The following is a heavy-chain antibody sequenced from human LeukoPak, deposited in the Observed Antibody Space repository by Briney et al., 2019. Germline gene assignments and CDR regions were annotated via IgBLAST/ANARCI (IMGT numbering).Heavy chain of an antibody. J-gene: IGHJ4*02. CDR2: IDFSWNT. Sequence: SETLSLTCTVSGGYIVGHYWSWIRQSPGKGLEWIGYIDFSWNTDYNPSLRSRVTISVDTSKNQFSLKMTSMTAADTAVYYCARGTILVAGIFDYWGQGSLVTVSS. D-gene: IGHD6-19*01. CDR3: ARGTILVAGIFDY. V-gene: IGHV4-59*11. CDR1: GGYIVGHY.